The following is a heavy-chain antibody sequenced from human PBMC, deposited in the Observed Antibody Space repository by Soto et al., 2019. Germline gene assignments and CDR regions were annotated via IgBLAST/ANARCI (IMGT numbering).Heavy chain of an antibody. CDR2: VSYDGSHK. V-gene: IGHV3-30*18. J-gene: IGHJ6*02. D-gene: IGHD4-4*01. CDR1: GFTFNNYG. Sequence: QMQLVESGGGVVQPGTSLRLSCAPSGFTFNNYGIYWVRQAPGKGLEWVAVVSYDGSHKYYADSVKGRFTISRENAKNMLYLQMNSLRPDDTAVYYCAKDLGQQLILNYGMDVWGQGTTVIVSS. CDR3: AKDLGQQLILNYGMDV.